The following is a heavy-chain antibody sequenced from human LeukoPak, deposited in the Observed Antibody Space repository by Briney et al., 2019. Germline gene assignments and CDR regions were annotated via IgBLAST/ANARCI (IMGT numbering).Heavy chain of an antibody. Sequence: GASVKVSCKASGYTFTSYGISWVRQAPGQGLEWMGWISAYNGNTNYAQKLQGRVTMTTDTSTSTAYMELRSLRSDDTAVYYCARDDGYCSGGSCPYYYGMDVWGQGTTVTVSS. CDR2: ISAYNGNT. CDR3: ARDDGYCSGGSCPYYYGMDV. J-gene: IGHJ6*02. CDR1: GYTFTSYG. D-gene: IGHD2-15*01. V-gene: IGHV1-18*01.